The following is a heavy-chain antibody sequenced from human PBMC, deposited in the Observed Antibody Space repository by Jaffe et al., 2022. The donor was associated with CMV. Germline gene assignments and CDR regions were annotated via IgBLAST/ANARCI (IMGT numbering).Heavy chain of an antibody. CDR2: IYSGGST. Sequence: EVQLVESGGGLIQPGGSLRLSCAASGFTVSSNYMSWVRQAPGKGLEWVSVIYSGGSTYYADSVKGRFTISRDNSKNTLYLQMNSLRAEDTAVYYCARLGTYYDYVWGSYRGHWGQGTLVTVSS. CDR3: ARLGTYYDYVWGSYRGH. CDR1: GFTVSSNY. V-gene: IGHV3-53*01. D-gene: IGHD3-16*02. J-gene: IGHJ4*02.